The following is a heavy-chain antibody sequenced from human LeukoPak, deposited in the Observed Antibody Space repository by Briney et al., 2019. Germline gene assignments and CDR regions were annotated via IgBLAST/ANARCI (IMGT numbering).Heavy chain of an antibody. V-gene: IGHV1-69*01. CDR3: ARARRGYCSGGSCYPFDY. CDR1: GGTFSSYA. CDR2: IIPIFGTA. D-gene: IGHD2-15*01. J-gene: IGHJ4*02. Sequence: SVKVSCKASGGTFSSYAISWVRQAPGQGLEWMGGIIPIFGTANYAQKFQGRVTITADESASTAYMELSSLRSEDTAVYYCARARRGYCSGGSCYPFDYWGQGTLVTVSS.